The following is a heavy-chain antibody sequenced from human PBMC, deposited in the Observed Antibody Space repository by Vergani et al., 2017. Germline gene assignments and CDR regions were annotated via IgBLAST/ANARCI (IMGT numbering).Heavy chain of an antibody. D-gene: IGHD6-13*01. CDR1: GFTFSSYW. V-gene: IGHV3-7*01. CDR3: ARDGVAAGGTHPLRYYYYYGMDV. J-gene: IGHJ6*02. Sequence: EVQLVESGGGLVQPGWSLRLSCAASGFTFSSYWMSWVRQAPGKGLEWVANIKQDGSEKYYVDSVKGRFTISRDNAKNSLYLQMNSLRAEDTAVYYCARDGVAAGGTHPLRYYYYYGMDVWGQGTTVTVSS. CDR2: IKQDGSEK.